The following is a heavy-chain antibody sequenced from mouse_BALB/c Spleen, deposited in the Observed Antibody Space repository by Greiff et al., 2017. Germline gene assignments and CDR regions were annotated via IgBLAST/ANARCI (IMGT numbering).Heavy chain of an antibody. CDR1: GFTFSSFG. CDR3: ARSLLGFDY. D-gene: IGHD3-3*01. J-gene: IGHJ2*01. Sequence: EVMLVESGGGLVQPGGSRTLSCAASGFTFSSFGMHWVRQAPEKGLEWVAYISSGSSTIYYADTVKGRFTISRDNPKNTLFLQMTSLRSEDTAMYYCARSLLGFDYWGQGTTLTVSS. V-gene: IGHV5-17*02. CDR2: ISSGSSTI.